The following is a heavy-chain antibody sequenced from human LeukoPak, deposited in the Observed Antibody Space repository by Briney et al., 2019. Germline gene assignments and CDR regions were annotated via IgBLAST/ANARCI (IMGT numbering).Heavy chain of an antibody. J-gene: IGHJ4*02. V-gene: IGHV4-59*01. CDR3: ARDPGGRYFDF. Sequence: PSETLSLTCTVSGGSINNYYWTWIRQPPGKGLEWIGDINYSGTTNYHPSLRSRVTISVDTSKHQFSLKLSSVTAADTAVYHCARDPGGRYFDFWGQGTLVTVSS. CDR2: INYSGTT. D-gene: IGHD3-10*01. CDR1: GGSINNYY.